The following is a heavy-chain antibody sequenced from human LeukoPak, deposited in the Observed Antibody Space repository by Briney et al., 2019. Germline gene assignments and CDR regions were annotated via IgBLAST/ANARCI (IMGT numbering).Heavy chain of an antibody. D-gene: IGHD6-13*01. CDR1: GYTFTSYD. J-gene: IGHJ4*02. Sequence: ASVTVSFKASGYTFTSYDINWVRQATGQGLEWMGWMNPNSGNTGYAQKFQGRVTMTRNTSISTACMELSSLRSEDTAVYYCARSFSSSSSSDYWGQGTLVTVSS. V-gene: IGHV1-8*01. CDR2: MNPNSGNT. CDR3: ARSFSSSSSSDY.